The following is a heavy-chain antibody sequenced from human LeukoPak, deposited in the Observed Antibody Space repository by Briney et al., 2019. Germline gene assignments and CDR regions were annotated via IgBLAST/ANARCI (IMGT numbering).Heavy chain of an antibody. CDR1: GGSINNYY. CDR2: ISYIGST. V-gene: IGHV4-59*12. D-gene: IGHD6-13*01. Sequence: SETLSLTCTVSGGSINNYYWSWIRQPPGKGLEWIGYISYIGSTIYNPSLKSRVTISVDTSKNQFSLRLSSVTAADTAVYYCARDVGAGIAAAFDYWGQGTLVTVSS. CDR3: ARDVGAGIAAAFDY. J-gene: IGHJ4*02.